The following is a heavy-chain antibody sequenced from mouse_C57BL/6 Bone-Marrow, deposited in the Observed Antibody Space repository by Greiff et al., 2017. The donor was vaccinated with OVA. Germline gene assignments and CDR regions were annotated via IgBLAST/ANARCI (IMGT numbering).Heavy chain of an antibody. V-gene: IGHV2-5*01. Sequence: VKLVESGPGLVQPSQSLSITCTVSGFSLTSYGVHWVRQSPGKGLEWLGVIWRGGSTDYNAAFMSRLSTTKDNSKSQVFFKMNRLQADDTAIYDCAESIYYYGSRNDAMDYWGQGTSVTVSS. D-gene: IGHD1-1*01. CDR2: IWRGGST. J-gene: IGHJ4*01. CDR3: AESIYYYGSRNDAMDY. CDR1: GFSLTSYG.